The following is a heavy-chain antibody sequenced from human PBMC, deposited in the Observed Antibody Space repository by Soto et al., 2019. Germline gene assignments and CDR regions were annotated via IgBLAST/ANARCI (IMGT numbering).Heavy chain of an antibody. CDR2: ISAYNGNT. D-gene: IGHD3-16*01. Sequence: ASVKVSCKASGYTFTNFCICWVRQAPGQGLEWMGWISAYNGNTNYAQNFQGRVTMATDTSTSTAYMELRSLRSDDTAVYYCPRGGTPIAYWGQGTLVTVSS. V-gene: IGHV1-18*01. CDR1: GYTFTNFC. CDR3: PRGGTPIAY. J-gene: IGHJ4*02.